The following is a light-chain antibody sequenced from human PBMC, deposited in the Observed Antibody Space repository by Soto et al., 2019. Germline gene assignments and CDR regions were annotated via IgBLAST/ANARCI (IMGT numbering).Light chain of an antibody. Sequence: IIMTQSPATLSVSPGERATLSCRASQSVRGNLAWYQQRPGQSPRLLIYGASSRATGIPARLSGSGSGTEFTLSISSLQSEEFAVYYCQQYNNWPFITFGQGTRMEIK. CDR1: QSVRGN. J-gene: IGKJ5*01. CDR3: QQYNNWPFIT. CDR2: GAS. V-gene: IGKV3-15*01.